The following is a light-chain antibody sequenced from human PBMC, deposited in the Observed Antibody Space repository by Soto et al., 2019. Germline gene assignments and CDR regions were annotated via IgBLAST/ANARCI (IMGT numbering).Light chain of an antibody. J-gene: IGKJ1*01. CDR1: QSISSW. CDR2: DAS. V-gene: IGKV1-5*01. CDR3: QQYNSYSRT. Sequence: DIQMTQSPSTLSSSVGDRVTITCRASQSISSWLAWYQQKPGKAPKLLIYDASSLESGVPSRFSGSGSGTEFTLTISSLQPDDFAPYYCQQYNSYSRTFGQRGKADIK.